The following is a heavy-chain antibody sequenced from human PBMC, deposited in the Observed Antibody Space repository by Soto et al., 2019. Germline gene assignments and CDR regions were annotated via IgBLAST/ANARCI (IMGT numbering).Heavy chain of an antibody. J-gene: IGHJ4*01. CDR2: ISPTGFTT. CDR3: AKKRATVAGSSNFDF. CDR1: GFSFSSYA. D-gene: IGHD6-19*01. Sequence: PGGSMRLSCSASGFSFSSYALTWVRQAPGKGLEWVSIISPTGFTTYYTDSMKGRFTISRDNSKNTLYLQMNSLRAEDTAIYYCAKKRATVAGSSNFDFWGQGTLVTVSS. V-gene: IGHV3-23*01.